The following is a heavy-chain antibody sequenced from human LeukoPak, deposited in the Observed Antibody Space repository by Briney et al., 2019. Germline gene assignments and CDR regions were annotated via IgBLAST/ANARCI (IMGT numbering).Heavy chain of an antibody. CDR2: INPNSGGT. CDR1: GYTFTGYY. Sequence: ASVKVPCKASGYTFTGYYTHWVRQAPGQGLEWMGWINPNSGGTNYAQKFQGWVTMTRDTSISTAYMELSRLRSDDTAVYYCARNYYGSGSYRDFDYWGQGTLVTVSS. CDR3: ARNYYGSGSYRDFDY. V-gene: IGHV1-2*04. D-gene: IGHD3-10*01. J-gene: IGHJ4*02.